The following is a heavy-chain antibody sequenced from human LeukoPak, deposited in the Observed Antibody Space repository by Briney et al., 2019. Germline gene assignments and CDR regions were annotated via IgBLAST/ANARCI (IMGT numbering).Heavy chain of an antibody. V-gene: IGHV3-9*03. CDR1: GFTFDDYA. J-gene: IGHJ4*02. CDR3: AKDTTGGSYYGAFDY. Sequence: TGRSLRLSCAASGFTFDDYAMHWVRQAPGKGLEWVSGISWNSGSIGYADSVKGRFTISRDNAKNSLYLQMNSLRAEDMALYYCAKDTTGGSYYGAFDYWGQGTLVTVSS. D-gene: IGHD1-26*01. CDR2: ISWNSGSI.